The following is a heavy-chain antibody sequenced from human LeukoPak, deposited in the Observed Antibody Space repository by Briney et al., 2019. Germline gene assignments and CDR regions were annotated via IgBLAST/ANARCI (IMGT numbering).Heavy chain of an antibody. J-gene: IGHJ4*02. V-gene: IGHV3-23*01. Sequence: GGSLRLSCAASGFTVSSNYMSWVRQAPGKGLEWVSAISGSGGSTYYADSVKGRFTISRDNSKNTLYLQMNSLRAEDTAVYYCAKDAVGYCSSTSCYDSYTSYFDYWGQRTLVTVSS. CDR3: AKDAVGYCSSTSCYDSYTSYFDY. CDR2: ISGSGGST. CDR1: GFTVSSNY. D-gene: IGHD2-2*01.